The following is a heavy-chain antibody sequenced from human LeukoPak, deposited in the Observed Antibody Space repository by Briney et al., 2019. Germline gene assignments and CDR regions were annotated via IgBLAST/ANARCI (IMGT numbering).Heavy chain of an antibody. CDR1: GYTFTSYV. Sequence: GASVKISCKASGYTFTSYVLNWVRQAPGQGLEWMGWINTNTGNPTYAQGFTGRFVFSLDTSVSTAYLQISSLKAEDTAVYYCAQVAAAGTGAFDIWGQGTMVTVSS. J-gene: IGHJ3*02. D-gene: IGHD6-13*01. V-gene: IGHV7-4-1*02. CDR2: INTNTGNP. CDR3: AQVAAAGTGAFDI.